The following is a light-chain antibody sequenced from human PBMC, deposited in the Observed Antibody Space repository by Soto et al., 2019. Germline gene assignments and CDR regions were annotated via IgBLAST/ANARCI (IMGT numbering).Light chain of an antibody. J-gene: IGKJ1*01. CDR3: QQYGSSGT. V-gene: IGKV3-20*01. CDR2: GAS. Sequence: IVFQEFPSTPALSPGERATLSLRASQSVSSNFLAWYQEKLGQAPRLLIYGASNRATGIPDRFSGSGSGTDFTLTISRLEPEDFAVYYCQQYGSSGTVGQGTKVDIK. CDR1: QSVSSNF.